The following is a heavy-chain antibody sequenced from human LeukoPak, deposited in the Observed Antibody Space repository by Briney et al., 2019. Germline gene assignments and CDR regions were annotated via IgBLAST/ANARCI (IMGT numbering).Heavy chain of an antibody. CDR1: GYIFTGYY. CDR2: INPNSGGT. Sequence: ASVKVSCKASGYIFTGYYMHWVRQAPGQGLEWMGWINPNSGGTNSAQKFQGRVNMTRDTSISTAYMELSRLTSDDTAVYYCARHPYSGSYHFDYWGQGTLVTVSS. D-gene: IGHD1-26*01. J-gene: IGHJ4*02. V-gene: IGHV1-2*02. CDR3: ARHPYSGSYHFDY.